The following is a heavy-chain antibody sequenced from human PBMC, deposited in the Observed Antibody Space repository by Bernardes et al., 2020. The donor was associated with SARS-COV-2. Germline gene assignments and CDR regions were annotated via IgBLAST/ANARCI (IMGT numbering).Heavy chain of an antibody. D-gene: IGHD3-3*01. J-gene: IGHJ6*02. CDR2: ISYDGSKK. V-gene: IGHV3-30-3*01. CDR3: ARGGFFGAVKGGMGV. Sequence: GGSLRLSCAASGFTFSDNALHWVRQAPGKGLEWVAVISYDGSKKYYADSVKGRFTISRDNSKDTLYLQMNGLRDEDTALYYCARGGFFGAVKGGMGVWGQGTTVTVSS. CDR1: GFTFSDNA.